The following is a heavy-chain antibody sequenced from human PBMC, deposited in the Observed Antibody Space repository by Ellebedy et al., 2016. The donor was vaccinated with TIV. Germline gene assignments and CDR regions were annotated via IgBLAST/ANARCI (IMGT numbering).Heavy chain of an antibody. Sequence: PGGSLRLSCAGSGFTFNSYSMNWVRLAPGKGLEWISYISKSDTTYYADSVRGRFTISRDNAKRSLYLQMNSLKLEDTAVYYFARDAMIWIFDSWGQGTLVTVSS. CDR3: ARDAMIWIFDS. CDR2: ISKSDTT. J-gene: IGHJ4*02. CDR1: GFTFNSYS. V-gene: IGHV3-48*01. D-gene: IGHD3-22*01.